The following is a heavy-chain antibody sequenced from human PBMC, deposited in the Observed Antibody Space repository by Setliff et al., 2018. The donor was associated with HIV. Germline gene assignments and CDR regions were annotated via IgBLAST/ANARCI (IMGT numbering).Heavy chain of an antibody. Sequence: PSETLSLTCTVSGDSIKGPWWWSWIRQSPGKGLESIGTIYYSGSTYYKSSLKSRLTISVDTSKNQFSLKMSSVTAADTAVYYCARARGPEGYFDSWGQGTLVTVSS. D-gene: IGHD3-10*01. V-gene: IGHV4-38-2*02. CDR1: GDSIKGPWW. CDR3: ARARGPEGYFDS. J-gene: IGHJ4*02. CDR2: IYYSGST.